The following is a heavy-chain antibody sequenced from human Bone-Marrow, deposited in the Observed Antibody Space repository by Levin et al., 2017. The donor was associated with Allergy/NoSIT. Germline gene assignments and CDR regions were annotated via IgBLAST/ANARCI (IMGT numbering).Heavy chain of an antibody. CDR3: AKDVSGLGELGYCTNGVCYTYYYYGMDV. D-gene: IGHD2-8*01. CDR2: ISGSGGST. Sequence: SCAASGFTFSSYAMSWVRQAPGKGLEWVSAISGSGGSTYYADSVKGRFTISRDNSKNTLYLQMNSLRAEDTAVYYCAKDVSGLGELGYCTNGVCYTYYYYGMDVWGQGTTVTVSS. J-gene: IGHJ6*02. V-gene: IGHV3-23*01. CDR1: GFTFSSYA.